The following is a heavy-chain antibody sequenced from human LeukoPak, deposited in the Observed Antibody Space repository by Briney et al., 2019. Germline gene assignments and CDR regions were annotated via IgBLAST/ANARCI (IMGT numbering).Heavy chain of an antibody. J-gene: IGHJ4*02. D-gene: IGHD2-15*01. V-gene: IGHV3-30*02. Sequence: PGGSLRLSCAASGFTFSSYGMHWVRQAPGKGLEWVAFIRYDGSNKYYADSVKGRFTISRDNSKNTLYLQMNSLRAEDTAVYYCARGPNVVVVVADYFDYWGQGTLVTVSS. CDR2: IRYDGSNK. CDR1: GFTFSSYG. CDR3: ARGPNVVVVVADYFDY.